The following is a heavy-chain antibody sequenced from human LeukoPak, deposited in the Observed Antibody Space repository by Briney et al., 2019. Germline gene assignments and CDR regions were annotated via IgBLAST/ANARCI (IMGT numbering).Heavy chain of an antibody. CDR2: FDPEDGET. D-gene: IGHD6-19*01. CDR1: GYTLTELS. J-gene: IGHJ4*02. Sequence: ASVKVSCKVSGYTLTELSMHWVRQAPGKGLEWMGGFDPEDGETIYAQKFQGRVTMTEDTSTDTAYMELSSLRSEDTAVYYCATGGSGVAVAGTVDYWGQGTLVTVSS. CDR3: ATGGSGVAVAGTVDY. V-gene: IGHV1-24*01.